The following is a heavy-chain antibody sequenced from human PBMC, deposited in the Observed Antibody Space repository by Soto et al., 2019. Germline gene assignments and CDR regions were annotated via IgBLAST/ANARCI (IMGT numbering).Heavy chain of an antibody. D-gene: IGHD6-19*01. V-gene: IGHV4-39*01. J-gene: IGHJ4*02. CDR3: ASNIAVAGTPGPSDY. CDR1: GGSVATSDYY. CDR2: IYYSGST. Sequence: PSETPSLTCTVSGGSVATSDYYWGWILHPPGKGLEWIGSIYYSGSTYYNPSLKSRVTISGDTAKNQFSLKLSSVTAADTAVYYCASNIAVAGTPGPSDYWGQGTLVTVS.